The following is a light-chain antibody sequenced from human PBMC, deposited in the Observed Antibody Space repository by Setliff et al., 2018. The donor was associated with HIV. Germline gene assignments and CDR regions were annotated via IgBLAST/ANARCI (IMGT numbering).Light chain of an antibody. CDR1: SSDIGRYNS. CDR3: SSYTSSSTHYV. Sequence: QSVLTQPASVSGSPGQSITIPCTGTSSDIGRYNSVSWYQQNPGKPPKLIIYDVSNRPSGVSNRFSGSKSGNTASLTISGLQAEDEADYYCSSYTSSSTHYVFGTGTKVTVL. V-gene: IGLV2-14*03. CDR2: DVS. J-gene: IGLJ1*01.